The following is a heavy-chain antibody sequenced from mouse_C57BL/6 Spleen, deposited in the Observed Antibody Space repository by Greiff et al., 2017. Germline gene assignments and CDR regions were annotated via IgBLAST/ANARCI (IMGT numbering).Heavy chain of an antibody. Sequence: EVMLVESGGGLVKPGGSLKLSCAASGFTFSSYAMSWVRQTPEKRLEWVATISDGGSYTYYPANVKGRFTISRDNAKNNLYLQMSHLKSEDTAMYYCARDPVWSFDYWGQGTTLTVSS. V-gene: IGHV5-4*01. CDR3: ARDPVWSFDY. CDR2: ISDGGSYT. D-gene: IGHD2-10*02. J-gene: IGHJ2*01. CDR1: GFTFSSYA.